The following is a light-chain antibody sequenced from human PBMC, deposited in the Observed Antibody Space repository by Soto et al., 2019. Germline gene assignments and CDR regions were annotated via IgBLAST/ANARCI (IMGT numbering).Light chain of an antibody. V-gene: IGKV1-5*01. CDR3: QQYNSYPTT. CDR2: DAS. J-gene: IGKJ1*01. Sequence: DIQMTQSPSTLSASVGDRVTITCRASQGISSWLAWYQQKPGKAPKLLIYDASSLESGVPSRFSGSGSGAEFTLTISSLQPDDFATYYCQQYNSYPTTFGQGTKVDIK. CDR1: QGISSW.